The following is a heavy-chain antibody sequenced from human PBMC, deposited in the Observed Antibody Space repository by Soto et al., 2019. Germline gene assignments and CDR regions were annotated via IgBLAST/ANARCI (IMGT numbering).Heavy chain of an antibody. D-gene: IGHD3-10*02. CDR2: SSNSGTYT. CDR1: GFTVSDYY. V-gene: IGHV3-11*06. J-gene: IGHJ4*02. CDR3: AKSGDNYNVLDY. Sequence: TGGSLRLSCAASGFTVSDYYMSWIRQAPGKGLEWLSYSSNSGTYTRYADAVKGRFSISRDNAKNSLYLQINSLRGEDTATYYCAKSGDNYNVLDYFGQGTPVTVS.